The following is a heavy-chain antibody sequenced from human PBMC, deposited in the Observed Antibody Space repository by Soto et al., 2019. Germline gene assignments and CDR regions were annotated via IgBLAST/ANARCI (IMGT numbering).Heavy chain of an antibody. CDR2: IHPGDSDT. D-gene: IGHD3-10*01. CDR3: ARQGFGGYYYYGMDV. V-gene: IGHV5-51*01. CDR1: GYSFTSYW. Sequence: EVQLVQSGAEVKKPGESLKISCKGSGYSFTSYWIGWVRQMPGKGLEWMGIIHPGDSDTRYSPSFQGQVTTSADKSISTAYLQWSSLTASDTAMYYCARQGFGGYYYYGMDVWGQGTTVTVSS. J-gene: IGHJ6*02.